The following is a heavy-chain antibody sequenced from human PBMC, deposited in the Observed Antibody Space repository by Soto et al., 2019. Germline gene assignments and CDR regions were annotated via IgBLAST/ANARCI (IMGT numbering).Heavy chain of an antibody. CDR1: GGSFSGYY. CDR3: ARWVVAARTTFDY. CDR2: INHSGST. J-gene: IGHJ4*02. D-gene: IGHD2-15*01. V-gene: IGHV4-34*01. Sequence: SETLSLTCAVYGGSFSGYYWSWIRQPPGKGLEWIGEINHSGSTNYNPSLKSRVTISVDTSKNQFSLKLSSVTAADTAVYYCARWVVAARTTFDYWGQGTLVTVSS.